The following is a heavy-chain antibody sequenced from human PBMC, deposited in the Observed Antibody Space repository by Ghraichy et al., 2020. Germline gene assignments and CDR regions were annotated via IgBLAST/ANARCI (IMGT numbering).Heavy chain of an antibody. D-gene: IGHD3-22*01. CDR3: ARPAMYHYDSSGYYSYLYC. V-gene: IGHV4-39*01. CDR1: GGSISSSSYY. Sequence: SETLSLTCTVSGGSISSSSYYWGWNRQATGKGLEWIGSIYYSGSTYYNPSLKSRVTIYVDTSQNQFSLKLSSVTAADTAVYYCARPAMYHYDSSGYYSYLYCWGEGTLV. J-gene: IGHJ4*02. CDR2: IYYSGST.